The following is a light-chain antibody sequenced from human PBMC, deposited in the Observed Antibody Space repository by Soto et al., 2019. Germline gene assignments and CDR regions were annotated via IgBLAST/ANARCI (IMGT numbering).Light chain of an antibody. V-gene: IGLV1-40*01. CDR1: SSNIGAGYD. Sequence: QSVLTQPPSVSGALGQRVTISCTESSSNIGAGYDVHWYQQLPGTAPKLLIYGNSNRPSGVPDRFSGSKSGTSASLAITGLQAEDEADYYCQSYDSSLSAWVFGGGTNLTVL. CDR3: QSYDSSLSAWV. J-gene: IGLJ3*02. CDR2: GNS.